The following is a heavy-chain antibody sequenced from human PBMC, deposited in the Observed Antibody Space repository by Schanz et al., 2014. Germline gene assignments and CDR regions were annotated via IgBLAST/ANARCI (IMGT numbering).Heavy chain of an antibody. Sequence: QVQLHESGPGLVKPSETLSLTCTVSGDSISNYYWTWIRQPPGKRLEWIGYIYYSGSIKYNPSLKSRVTMSVDTSKKQFSLRLSSVSAADTAVYYCARHVLPYDAFDIWGQGTVVTVSS. CDR1: GDSISNYY. CDR3: ARHVLPYDAFDI. J-gene: IGHJ3*02. CDR2: IYYSGSI. V-gene: IGHV4-59*08.